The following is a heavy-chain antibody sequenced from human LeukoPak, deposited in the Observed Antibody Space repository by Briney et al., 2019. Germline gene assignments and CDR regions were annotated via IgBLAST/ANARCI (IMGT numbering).Heavy chain of an antibody. J-gene: IGHJ4*02. CDR1: GFTFNSSA. CDR2: ISGSDSST. CDR3: AKSGYNRFDY. V-gene: IGHV3-23*01. Sequence: PGGSLRLSCAASGFTFNSSAMSWVRQAPGKGLEWVSTISGSDSSTYYADSVKGRFTISRDNSKNTLYLQMNSLRADDTAVYYCAKSGYNRFDYWGQGTLVTVSS. D-gene: IGHD5-24*01.